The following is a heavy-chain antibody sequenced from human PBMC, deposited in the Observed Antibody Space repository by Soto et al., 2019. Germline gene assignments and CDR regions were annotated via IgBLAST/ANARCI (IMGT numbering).Heavy chain of an antibody. J-gene: IGHJ4*02. V-gene: IGHV4-59*01. CDR3: AREKYYYGSGSYSFDY. Sequence: AETLSLTCTVSGGSISSYYWSWIRQPPGKGLEWIGYIYYSGSTNYNPSLKSRVTISVDTSKNQFSLKLSCVTAADTAVYYCAREKYYYGSGSYSFDYWGQGTLVTVSS. D-gene: IGHD3-10*01. CDR1: GGSISSYY. CDR2: IYYSGST.